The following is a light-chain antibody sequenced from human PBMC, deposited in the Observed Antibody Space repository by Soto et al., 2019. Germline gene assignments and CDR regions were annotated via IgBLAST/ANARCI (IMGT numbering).Light chain of an antibody. J-gene: IGLJ2*01. CDR2: DTN. V-gene: IGLV1-44*01. CDR3: AAWDDSLNGQV. CDR1: SSNIGRND. Sequence: QSVLTQPPSASGTPGQTVTISCSGSSSNIGRNDVHWYRQLSGTAPQILSYDTNQQATGVPDRFSGSRSGSSASLAIHGLQSEDEADYHCAAWDDSLNGQVFGGGTEVTVL.